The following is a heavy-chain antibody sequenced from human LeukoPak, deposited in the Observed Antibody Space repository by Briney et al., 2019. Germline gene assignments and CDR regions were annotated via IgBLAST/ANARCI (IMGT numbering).Heavy chain of an antibody. V-gene: IGHV4-61*02. D-gene: IGHD6-19*01. CDR2: IYTSGST. Sequence: SETLSLTCTVSGGSISSSSYYWSWIRQPAGKGLEWIGRIYTSGSTNYNPSLKSRVTMSVDTSKNQFSLKLSSVTAADTAVYYCAREGVAGDYDYWGQGTLVTVSS. CDR3: AREGVAGDYDY. CDR1: GGSISSSSYY. J-gene: IGHJ4*02.